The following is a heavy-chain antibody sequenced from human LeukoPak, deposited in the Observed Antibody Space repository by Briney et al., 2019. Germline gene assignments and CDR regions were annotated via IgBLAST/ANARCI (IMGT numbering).Heavy chain of an antibody. V-gene: IGHV4-34*01. CDR2: INHSGST. CDR1: GGSFSGYY. D-gene: IGHD2-15*01. Sequence: SETLSLTCAVYGGSFSGYYWSWIRQPPGKGLEWIGEINHSGSTNYNPSLKSRVTISVDTSKNQFSLKLSSVTAADTAVYYCARGPDCSGGSCHFDYWGQGTLVTVSP. J-gene: IGHJ4*02. CDR3: ARGPDCSGGSCHFDY.